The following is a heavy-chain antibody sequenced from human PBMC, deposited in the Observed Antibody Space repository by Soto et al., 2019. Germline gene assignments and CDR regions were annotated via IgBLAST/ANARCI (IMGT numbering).Heavy chain of an antibody. CDR1: GGSFSGYY. J-gene: IGHJ4*02. Sequence: PSETLPLTCAVYGGSFSGYYWSWIRQSPGKGLEWIGEINGSGSTNYNPSLKSRVTISIDTSKNQFYLKLNSVTAADTAVFYCASRMGSGRYYFDYWGQGTLVTVSS. V-gene: IGHV4-34*01. CDR2: INGSGST. CDR3: ASRMGSGRYYFDY. D-gene: IGHD3-10*01.